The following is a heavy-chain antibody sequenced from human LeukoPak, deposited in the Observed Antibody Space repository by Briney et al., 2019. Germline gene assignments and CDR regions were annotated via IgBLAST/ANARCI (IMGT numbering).Heavy chain of an antibody. V-gene: IGHV1-69*05. CDR2: IISIFGTA. CDR1: GGTFISYA. J-gene: IGHJ4*02. CDR3: ARGNWDSSGWYYDY. D-gene: IGHD6-19*01. Sequence: ASVKVSCKASGGTFISYAISWVRQAPGQGLEWTGRIISIFGTANYAQKFQGRVTITTDESTNTAYMELSSLRSEDTAVYYCARGNWDSSGWYYDYWGQGTLVTVSS.